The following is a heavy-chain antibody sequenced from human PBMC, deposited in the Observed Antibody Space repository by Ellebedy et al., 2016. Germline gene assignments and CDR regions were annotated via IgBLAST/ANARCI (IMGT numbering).Heavy chain of an antibody. CDR1: GYTFTGYY. CDR2: INPNSGNT. D-gene: IGHD1-1*01. CDR3: ARRWNYYYYYYMDV. Sequence: ASVKVSXXASGYTFTGYYMHWVRQAPGQGLEWMGWINPNSGNTGYAQKFQGRVTMTRNTSISTAYMELSSLRSEDTAVYYCARRWNYYYYYYMDVWGKGTTVTVSS. J-gene: IGHJ6*03. V-gene: IGHV1-8*02.